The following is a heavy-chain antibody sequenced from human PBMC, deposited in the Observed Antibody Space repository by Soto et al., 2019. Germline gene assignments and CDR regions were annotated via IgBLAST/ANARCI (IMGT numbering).Heavy chain of an antibody. CDR1: GFTFSSYG. Sequence: QVQLVESGGGVVQPGRSLRLSCAASGFTFSSYGMHWVRQAPGKGLEWVAVISYDGSNKYYADSVKGRFTISRDNSKNTLYLQMNSLRAEDTAVYYCAKDSPPWSSRSIGIDYWGQGTLVTVSS. V-gene: IGHV3-30*18. CDR3: AKDSPPWSSRSIGIDY. CDR2: ISYDGSNK. D-gene: IGHD6-13*01. J-gene: IGHJ4*02.